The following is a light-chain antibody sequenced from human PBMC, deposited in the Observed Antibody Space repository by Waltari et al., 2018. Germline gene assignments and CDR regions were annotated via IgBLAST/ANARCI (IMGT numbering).Light chain of an antibody. CDR3: QQCTSPPT. CDR2: DAS. CDR1: QSVGTC. V-gene: IGKV3-11*01. J-gene: IGKJ4*01. Sequence: EILLTQSPITLSLSPGERATLSCRARQSVGTCLAWYQHKPGQAPRLLISDASNRATGIPARFSASGSVTDFTLTISSLEPEDSAVYFCQQCTSPPTFGGGT.